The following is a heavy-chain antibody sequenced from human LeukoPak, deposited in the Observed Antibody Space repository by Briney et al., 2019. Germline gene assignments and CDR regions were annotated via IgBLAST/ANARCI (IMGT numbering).Heavy chain of an antibody. CDR1: GFTFSNYA. D-gene: IGHD1-26*01. V-gene: IGHV3-30*01. CDR2: ISFDATKE. CDR3: ARFKVGSNTTQKNAFDI. J-gene: IGHJ3*02. Sequence: PGGSLRLSCAASGFTFSNYAMRWVRQAPGKGLEWVAVISFDATKEYFAKSVKGRFTISRDNSKSTLFLQMDSLRVEDTALYFCARFKVGSNTTQKNAFDIWGRGTVVTVSS.